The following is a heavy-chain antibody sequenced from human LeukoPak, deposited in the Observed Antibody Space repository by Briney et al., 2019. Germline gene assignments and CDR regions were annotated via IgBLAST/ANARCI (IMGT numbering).Heavy chain of an antibody. D-gene: IGHD3-10*01. CDR3: ARLGSGEDEGGWVDY. J-gene: IGHJ4*02. CDR1: GYTFTRYY. V-gene: IGHV1-46*01. CDR2: ISPSGGST. Sequence: PGASVKVSCKASGYTFTRYYIHWVRQAPGQGLEWMGIISPSGGSTSNAQKFQGRLTMTGDTSTSTVYMELSSLRSEDTAVYYCARLGSGEDEGGWVDYWGQGTLVTVSS.